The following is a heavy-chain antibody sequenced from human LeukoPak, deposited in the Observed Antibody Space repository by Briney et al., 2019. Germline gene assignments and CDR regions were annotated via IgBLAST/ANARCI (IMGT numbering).Heavy chain of an antibody. CDR3: ARGALVVVTPSYYYYMDV. D-gene: IGHD3-22*01. CDR1: GGSFSGYY. J-gene: IGHJ6*03. Sequence: SETLSLTCAVYGGSFSGYYWSWIRQPPGKGLEWIGEINHSGSTNYNPSLKSRVTISVDTSKNQFSLKLSSVTAADTAVYYCARGALVVVTPSYYYYMDVWGKGTTVTVSS. V-gene: IGHV4-34*01. CDR2: INHSGST.